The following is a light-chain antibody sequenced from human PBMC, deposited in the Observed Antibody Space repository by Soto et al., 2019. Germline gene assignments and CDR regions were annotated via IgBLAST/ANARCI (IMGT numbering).Light chain of an antibody. V-gene: IGLV2-14*01. J-gene: IGLJ1*01. Sequence: QSVLTQPASVSGSPGQSITISCTGTSSDVGGYNYVSWYQQHPGKAPKLMIYEVSNRPSGVSNRFSGSKSGNTASLTISGLQAEDEAYYYGSSYTSSSTYVCGTGTKLTVL. CDR2: EVS. CDR1: SSDVGGYNY. CDR3: SSYTSSSTYV.